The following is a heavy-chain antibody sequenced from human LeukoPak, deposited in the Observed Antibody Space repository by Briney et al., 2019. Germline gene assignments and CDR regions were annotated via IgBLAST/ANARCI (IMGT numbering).Heavy chain of an antibody. J-gene: IGHJ4*02. V-gene: IGHV3-72*01. CDR3: SRDATGDH. CDR1: GFTFSSYS. CDR2: SRNRAKSYTT. Sequence: QPEGSLRLSCAASGFTFSSYSMNWVRQAPGKGLEWVGRSRNRAKSYTTDYAASVKGRFTISRDDSKSTLYLQMNSLETEDTAVYYCSRDATGDHWGQGTLVSVSS.